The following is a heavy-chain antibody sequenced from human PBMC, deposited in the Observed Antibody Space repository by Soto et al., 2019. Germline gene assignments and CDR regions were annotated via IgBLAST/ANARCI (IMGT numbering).Heavy chain of an antibody. CDR2: IWYDGSNK. D-gene: IGHD3-10*01. V-gene: IGHV3-33*01. J-gene: IGHJ6*02. CDR3: ARGRRENSLDV. Sequence: QTGGSLRLSCAASGFTFSNYGMHWVRQAPGKGLEWVAVIWYDGSNKYYADSVKGRFTISRDNPKNTLYLQMNNLRAEDTAVYYCARGRRENSLDVWGQGTTVTVSS. CDR1: GFTFSNYG.